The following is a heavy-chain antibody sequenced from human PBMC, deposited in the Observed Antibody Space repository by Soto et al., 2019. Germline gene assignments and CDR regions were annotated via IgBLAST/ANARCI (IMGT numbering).Heavy chain of an antibody. J-gene: IGHJ3*02. CDR2: IYYSGST. CDR1: GGSISSGDYY. V-gene: IGHV4-30-4*01. CDR3: ARGPLDLTYYYDSSGYMPGAFDI. Sequence: QVQLQESGPGLVKPSQTLSLTCTVSGGSISSGDYYWSWIRQPPGKGLEWIGYIYYSGSTYYNPSLKSRVTISVDTSKNQFSLKLSSVTAADTAVYYCARGPLDLTYYYDSSGYMPGAFDIWGQGTMVTVSS. D-gene: IGHD3-22*01.